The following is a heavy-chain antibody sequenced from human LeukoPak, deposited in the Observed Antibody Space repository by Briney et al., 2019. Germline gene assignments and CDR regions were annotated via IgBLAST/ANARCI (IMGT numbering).Heavy chain of an antibody. CDR2: INPSGGST. CDR3: ARESPVGATAYFDF. D-gene: IGHD1-26*01. V-gene: IGHV1-46*01. CDR1: GYAFTSYY. J-gene: IGHJ4*02. Sequence: ASVKVSCKASGYAFTSYYMHWVRQAPGQGLEWMGIINPSGGSTSYAQKFQGRVTMTRDTSTSTVYMELSDVTSEDTAVYYCARESPVGATAYFDFWGQGTLVTASS.